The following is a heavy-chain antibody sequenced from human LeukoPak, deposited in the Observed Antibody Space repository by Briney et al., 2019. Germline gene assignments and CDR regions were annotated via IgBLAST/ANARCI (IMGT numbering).Heavy chain of an antibody. CDR2: IYTSGST. D-gene: IGHD3-3*01. CDR3: ARSGCDYDFWSGYCDAFDI. CDR1: GGSISSYY. J-gene: IGHJ3*02. V-gene: IGHV4-4*07. Sequence: SETLSLTCTVSGGSISSYYWSWIRQPAGKGLEWIGRIYTSGSTNYNPSLKSRVTTSVDASKNQFSLKLSSVTAADTAVYYCARSGCDYDFWSGYCDAFDIWGQGTMVTVSS.